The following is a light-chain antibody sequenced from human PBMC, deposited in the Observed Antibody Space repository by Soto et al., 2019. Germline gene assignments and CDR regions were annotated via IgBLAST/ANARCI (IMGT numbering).Light chain of an antibody. CDR1: QSVSSY. J-gene: IGKJ4*01. V-gene: IGKV3-11*01. CDR2: DAS. Sequence: EIVLTQSPATLSLSPGERATLSCRASQSVSSYLAGYQQKPGQAPRLLIYDASNRATGIPARFSGSGSGTDFTLTIIGLEPEDFAVYYCQQRSNWPLTFGGGTKVEIK. CDR3: QQRSNWPLT.